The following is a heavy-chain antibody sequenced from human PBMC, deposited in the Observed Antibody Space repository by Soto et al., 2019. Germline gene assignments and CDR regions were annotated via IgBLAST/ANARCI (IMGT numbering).Heavy chain of an antibody. D-gene: IGHD3-16*01. CDR3: AAAVPAEYVFPYNYMDV. Sequence: QVPLQESGPGLVKPSETLSLTCTVSGASISSYHWSWIRQTPGKGLEWIGYIYYSGSANYNPSLKSRVTFSVDTSKNQVSLKLSSVTAADTGVYYCAAAVPAEYVFPYNYMDVWGKGTTVTVSS. CDR2: IYYSGSA. J-gene: IGHJ6*03. CDR1: GASISSYH. V-gene: IGHV4-59*01.